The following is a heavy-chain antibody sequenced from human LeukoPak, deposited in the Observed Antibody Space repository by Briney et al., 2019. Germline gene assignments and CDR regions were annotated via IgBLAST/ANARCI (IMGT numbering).Heavy chain of an antibody. Sequence: GGSLRLSCAASGFTFSDYYMSWIRQAPGKGLEWVSAISGSGGSTYYADSVKGRFTISRDNSKNTLYLQMNSLRAEDTAVYYCATYDYGRVYWGQGTLVTASS. J-gene: IGHJ4*02. V-gene: IGHV3-23*01. CDR2: ISGSGGST. CDR1: GFTFSDYY. CDR3: ATYDYGRVY. D-gene: IGHD4/OR15-4a*01.